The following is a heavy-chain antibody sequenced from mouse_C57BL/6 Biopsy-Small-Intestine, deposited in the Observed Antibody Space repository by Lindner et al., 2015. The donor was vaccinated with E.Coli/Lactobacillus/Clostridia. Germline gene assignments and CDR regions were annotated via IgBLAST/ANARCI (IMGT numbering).Heavy chain of an antibody. V-gene: IGHV1-62-2*01. D-gene: IGHD2-3*01. CDR3: ARHEDRGLLGARFAY. CDR1: DYTFTDYT. J-gene: IGHJ3*01. Sequence: VQLQESGAELVKPGASVKLSCKASDYTFTDYTIHWVKQRSGQGLEWIGWFYPGSGSIKYNEKFKDKATLTADKSSSTVYMELSRLTSEDSAVYFCARHEDRGLLGARFAYWGQGTLVTVSA. CDR2: FYPGSGSI.